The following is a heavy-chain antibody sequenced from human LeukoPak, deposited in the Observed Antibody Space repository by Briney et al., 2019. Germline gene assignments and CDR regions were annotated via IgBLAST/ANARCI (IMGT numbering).Heavy chain of an antibody. CDR3: AREAKSIAAAGGAFDI. CDR1: GGSISSSNW. J-gene: IGHJ3*02. V-gene: IGHV4-4*02. Sequence: PSETLSLTCAVSGGSISSSNWWSWVRQPPGKGLEWIGEIYHSGSTNYNPSLKSRVTIPVDKSKNQFSLKLSSVTAADTAVYYCAREAKSIAAAGGAFDIWGQGTMVTVSS. CDR2: IYHSGST. D-gene: IGHD6-13*01.